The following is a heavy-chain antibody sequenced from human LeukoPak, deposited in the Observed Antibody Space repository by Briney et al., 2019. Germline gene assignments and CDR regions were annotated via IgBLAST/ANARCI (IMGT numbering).Heavy chain of an antibody. CDR2: IYYGGNT. CDR3: ARRVGLWGFGY. Sequence: SETLSLTCTVSGGSISNYCWTWIRQSPGKGLEWIANIYYGGNTRYNPFLKSRVTISADTSKNLVSLKLSSVTAADTAVYYCARRVGLWGFGYWGQGTLVTVSS. CDR1: GGSISNYC. J-gene: IGHJ4*02. V-gene: IGHV4-59*08. D-gene: IGHD3-16*01.